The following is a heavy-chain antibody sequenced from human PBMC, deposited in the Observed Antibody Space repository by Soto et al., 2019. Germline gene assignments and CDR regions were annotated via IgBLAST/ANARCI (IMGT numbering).Heavy chain of an antibody. D-gene: IGHD3-9*01. CDR1: GFTFSSYG. CDR3: AKGSDILAY. V-gene: IGHV3-30*18. CDR2: ISYDGSNK. J-gene: IGHJ4*02. Sequence: LRLSCAASGFTFSSYGMHWVRQAPGKGLEWVAFISYDGSNKYYADSVKGRFTISRDISKNTLYLQMNSLRAEDTAVYYCAKGSDILAYWGQGTLVTVSS.